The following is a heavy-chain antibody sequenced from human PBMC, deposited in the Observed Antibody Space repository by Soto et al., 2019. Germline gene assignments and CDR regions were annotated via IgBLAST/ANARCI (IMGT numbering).Heavy chain of an antibody. CDR1: GYTFTGYY. CDR2: INPNRGAT. J-gene: IGHJ3*02. D-gene: IGHD3-3*01. CDR3: AREGSGYCAFDI. Sequence: QVQLVQSGAEAKKPGASVKVSCQASGYTFTGYYMHWVRQGPGQGLEWKGWINPNRGATKFAQKFQGRVTMTRDNSRSTVHMELSRLRSDDTAVYYRAREGSGYCAFDIWEQATLVSVSS. V-gene: IGHV1-2*02.